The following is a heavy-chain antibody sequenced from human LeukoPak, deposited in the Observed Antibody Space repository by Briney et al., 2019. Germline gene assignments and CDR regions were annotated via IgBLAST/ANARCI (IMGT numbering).Heavy chain of an antibody. V-gene: IGHV3-74*01. J-gene: IGHJ1*01. D-gene: IGHD1-14*01. CDR1: GFPLSDSW. Sequence: GGPLRLSCVASGFPLSDSWMRGLRHAPGRGVVWVSHISPDGTVTNYADFVKGRFIIPRDNAKNTVFLQMKSLRAEDTSVYYCARDLGFSPDHWGEGTLVTVSS. CDR3: ARDLGFSPDH. CDR2: ISPDGTVT.